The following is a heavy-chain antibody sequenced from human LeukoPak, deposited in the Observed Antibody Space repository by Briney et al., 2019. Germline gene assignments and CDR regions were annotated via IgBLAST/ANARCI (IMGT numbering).Heavy chain of an antibody. CDR2: IYYTGST. CDR1: GGSISSYY. D-gene: IGHD1-26*01. CDR3: ARDGISGSYSAEYFPH. Sequence: SETLSLTCTVSGGSISSYYWSWIRQPPGKGLEWIGYIYYTGSTNYNPSLKSRVTISVDTSKHQFSLKLSSVTAADTAVYYCARDGISGSYSAEYFPHWGQGTLVTVSS. V-gene: IGHV4-59*01. J-gene: IGHJ1*01.